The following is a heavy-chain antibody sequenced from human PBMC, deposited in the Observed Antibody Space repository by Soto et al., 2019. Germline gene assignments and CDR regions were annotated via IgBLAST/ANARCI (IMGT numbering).Heavy chain of an antibody. CDR2: INHSGST. CDR3: APRYYSDSRLDD. CDR1: GGSFSGYY. Sequence: QVQLQQWGAGLVKPSETLSLTCAVYGGSFSGYYWSWIRQPPGKGLEWIGEINHSGSTNYNPSLKRRVTISIDTSKKQFSLRLRSVTAADTAVYYCAPRYYSDSRLDDWGQGTLVTVSS. J-gene: IGHJ4*02. D-gene: IGHD3-22*01. V-gene: IGHV4-34*01.